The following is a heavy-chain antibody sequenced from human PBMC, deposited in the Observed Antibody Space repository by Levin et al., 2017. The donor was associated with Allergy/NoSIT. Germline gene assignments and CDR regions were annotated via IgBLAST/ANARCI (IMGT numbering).Heavy chain of an antibody. CDR2: ISWNSGSI. D-gene: IGHD1-7*01. CDR3: AKDRGGWNYGLDY. V-gene: IGHV3-9*01. CDR1: GFTFDDYA. J-gene: IGHJ4*02. Sequence: QAGGSLRLSCAASGFTFDDYAMHWVRQAPGKGLEWVSGISWNSGSIGYADSVKGRFTISRDNAKNSLYLQMNSLRAEDTALYYCAKDRGGWNYGLDYWGQGTLVTVSS.